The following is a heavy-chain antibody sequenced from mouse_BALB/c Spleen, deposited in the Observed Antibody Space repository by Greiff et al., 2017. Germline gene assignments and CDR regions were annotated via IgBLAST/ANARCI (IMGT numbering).Heavy chain of an antibody. J-gene: IGHJ2*01. CDR2: INPSSGYT. CDR3: ARWRDYDYGVGDY. D-gene: IGHD2-4*01. V-gene: IGHV1-4*01. Sequence: VKLMESGAELARPGASVKMSCKASGYTFTSYTMHWVKQRPGQGLEWIGYINPSSGYTNYNQKFKDKATLTADKSSSTAYMQLSSLTSEDSAVYYCARWRDYDYGVGDYWGQGTTLTVSS. CDR1: GYTFTSYT.